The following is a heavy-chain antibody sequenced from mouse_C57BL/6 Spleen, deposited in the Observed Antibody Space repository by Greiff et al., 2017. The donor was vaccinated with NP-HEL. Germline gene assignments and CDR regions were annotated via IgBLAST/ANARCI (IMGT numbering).Heavy chain of an antibody. J-gene: IGHJ2*01. CDR2: ISSGSSTI. CDR1: GFTFSDYG. D-gene: IGHD4-1*01. CDR3: ARSRTDFDY. V-gene: IGHV5-17*01. Sequence: EVQVVESGGGLVKPGGSLKLSCAASGFTFSDYGMHWVRQAPEKGLEWVAYISSGSSTIYYADTVKGRFTISRDNAKNTLFLQMTRLRSDDTSMYYCARSRTDFDYWGQGTTLTVAS.